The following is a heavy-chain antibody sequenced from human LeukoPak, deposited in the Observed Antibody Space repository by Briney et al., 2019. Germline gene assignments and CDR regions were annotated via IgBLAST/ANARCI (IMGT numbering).Heavy chain of an antibody. Sequence: SETLSLTCAVYGGSFSGYYWSWIRQPPGKGLEWIGEINHSGSTNYNPSLKSRVTISVDTSKNQFSLKLSSVTAADTAVYYCASLDLNWGQGTLVTVSS. J-gene: IGHJ4*02. CDR3: ASLDLN. CDR1: GGSFSGYY. CDR2: INHSGST. V-gene: IGHV4-34*01.